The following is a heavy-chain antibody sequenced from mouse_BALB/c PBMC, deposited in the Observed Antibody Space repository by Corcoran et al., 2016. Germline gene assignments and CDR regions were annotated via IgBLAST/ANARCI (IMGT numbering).Heavy chain of an antibody. CDR1: GYTFTDYY. V-gene: IGHV1-26*01. J-gene: IGHJ1*01. CDR2: INPNNGGT. Sequence: EVQLQQTGPELVKPGASVKMSCKASGYTFTDYYMKRVKQSHGKRLEWIGDINPNNGGTNYNQKFKGKATLTVDKYSSTAYMQLKSLTSEDSAVYYCARDWDWYFDVWGAGTTVTVSS. CDR3: ARDWDWYFDV. D-gene: IGHD4-1*01.